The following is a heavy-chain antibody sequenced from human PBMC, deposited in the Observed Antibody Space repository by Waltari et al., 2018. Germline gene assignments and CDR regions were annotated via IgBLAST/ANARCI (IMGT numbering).Heavy chain of an antibody. CDR3: ASYAMSGGWYYFDY. D-gene: IGHD6-19*01. V-gene: IGHV4-59*01. CDR1: GGSISSYY. CDR2: IYYSGST. Sequence: QVQLQESGPGLVKPSEPLSLTCTLSGGSISSYYWSWIRQPPGKELEWIGYIYYSGSTNYNPSLKSRVTISVDTSKNQFSLKLSSVTAADTAVYYCASYAMSGGWYYFDYWGQGTLVTVSS. J-gene: IGHJ4*02.